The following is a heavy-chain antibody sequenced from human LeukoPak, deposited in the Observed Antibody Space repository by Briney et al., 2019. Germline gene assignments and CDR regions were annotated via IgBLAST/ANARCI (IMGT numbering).Heavy chain of an antibody. D-gene: IGHD5-18*01. Sequence: PSETLSLTCTVSGGSISSGGYYWSWIRQHPGKGLEWIGYIYYCGSTYYNPSLKSRVTISVDTSKNQFSLKLSSVTAADTAVYYCARGGSYGSYYYYYGMDVWGQGTTVTVSS. CDR1: GGSISSGGYY. J-gene: IGHJ6*02. V-gene: IGHV4-31*03. CDR2: IYYCGST. CDR3: ARGGSYGSYYYYYGMDV.